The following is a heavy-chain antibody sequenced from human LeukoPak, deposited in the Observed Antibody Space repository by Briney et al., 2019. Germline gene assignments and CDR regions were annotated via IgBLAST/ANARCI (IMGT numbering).Heavy chain of an antibody. Sequence: GESLNISCKGSGDSFTSYWIGWVRQMPGKGLEWMGIIYPGDSDTRYSPSFQGQVTISADKSITTAYLQWSSLKASDTAMYYCARARSCGGGSCYAEYWGQGTLVTVSS. D-gene: IGHD2-15*01. CDR1: GDSFTSYW. V-gene: IGHV5-51*01. J-gene: IGHJ4*02. CDR3: ARARSCGGGSCYAEY. CDR2: IYPGDSDT.